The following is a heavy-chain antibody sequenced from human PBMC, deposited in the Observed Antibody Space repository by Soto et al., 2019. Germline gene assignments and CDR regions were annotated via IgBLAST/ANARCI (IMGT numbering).Heavy chain of an antibody. V-gene: IGHV1-69*01. CDR1: GGTFSSYA. CDR2: IIPIFGTA. CDR3: ATLGPGYSYALGLDY. D-gene: IGHD5-18*01. Sequence: QVQLVQFGAEVKKPGSSVKVSCKASGGTFSSYAISWVRQAPGQGLEWMGGIIPIFGTANYAQKFQGRVTITADESTSTAYMELSSLRSEDTAVYYCATLGPGYSYALGLDYWGQGTLVTVSS. J-gene: IGHJ4*02.